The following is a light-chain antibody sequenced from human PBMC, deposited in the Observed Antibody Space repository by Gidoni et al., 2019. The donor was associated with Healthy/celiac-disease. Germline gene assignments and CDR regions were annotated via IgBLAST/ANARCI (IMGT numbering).Light chain of an antibody. Sequence: QSALTQPRSVSGSPGQSVTISCTGTSSDVGGYNYVSWYHQHPGKAPKLMIYDVSKRPSGVPDRFSGSKSGNTASLTISGLQAEDEADYYCCSYAGSYTFEVFGTGTKVTVL. J-gene: IGLJ1*01. V-gene: IGLV2-11*01. CDR3: CSYAGSYTFEV. CDR1: SSDVGGYNY. CDR2: DVS.